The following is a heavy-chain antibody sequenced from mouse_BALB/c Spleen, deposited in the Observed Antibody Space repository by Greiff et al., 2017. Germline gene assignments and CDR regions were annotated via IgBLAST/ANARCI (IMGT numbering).Heavy chain of an antibody. CDR3: ARLGNTPHYDYHGDAMDY. CDR2: ILPGSGST. J-gene: IGHJ4*01. D-gene: IGHD2-4*01. CDR1: GYTFSSYW. V-gene: IGHV1-9*01. Sequence: QVQLKESGAELMKPGASVKISCKATGYTFSSYWIEWVKQRPGHGLEWIGEILPGSGSTNYNEKFKGKATFTADTSSNTAYMQLSSLTSEDSAVYYCARLGNTPHYDYHGDAMDYWGQGTSVTVSS.